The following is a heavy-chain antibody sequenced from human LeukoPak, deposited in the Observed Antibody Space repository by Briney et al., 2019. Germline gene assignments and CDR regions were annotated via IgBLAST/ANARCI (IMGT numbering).Heavy chain of an antibody. J-gene: IGHJ3*02. CDR2: IYTSGST. V-gene: IGHV4-4*07. D-gene: IGHD3-16*01. Sequence: SETPSLTCTVSGGSISSYYWNWIRQPAGRGLEWIGRIYTSGSTNYNPSLKSRVTMSVDTSKNQLSLKLNSVTAADTAVYYCARDDRSIGHAFEIWGQGTMVTVSS. CDR3: ARDDRSIGHAFEI. CDR1: GGSISSYY.